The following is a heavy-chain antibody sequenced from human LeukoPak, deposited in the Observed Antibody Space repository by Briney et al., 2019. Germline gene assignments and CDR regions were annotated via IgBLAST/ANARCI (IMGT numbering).Heavy chain of an antibody. CDR3: ARDQIPYSSSSGADY. CDR2: IRYDGSNK. CDR1: GFTFSSYG. J-gene: IGHJ4*02. D-gene: IGHD6-6*01. V-gene: IGHV3-30*02. Sequence: PGGSLRLSCAASGFTFSSYGMHWVRQAPGKGLEWVAFIRYDGSNKYYADSVKGRFTISRDNSKNTLYLQMGSLRAEDMAVYYCARDQIPYSSSSGADYWGQGTLVTVSS.